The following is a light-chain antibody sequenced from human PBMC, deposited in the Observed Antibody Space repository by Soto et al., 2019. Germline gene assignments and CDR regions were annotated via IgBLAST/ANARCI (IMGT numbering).Light chain of an antibody. Sequence: QAVGTHEPWLTVSPGGTVTLTWVSSTGAVTNGHYPYWFQQKPGQAPRTLIYDTTNRHSWTPARFSGSLLGGKAALTLSGAQPEDEAEYYCLLSYNGPYVFGTGTKVTVL. CDR2: DTT. J-gene: IGLJ1*01. V-gene: IGLV7-46*01. CDR1: TGAVTNGHY. CDR3: LLSYNGPYV.